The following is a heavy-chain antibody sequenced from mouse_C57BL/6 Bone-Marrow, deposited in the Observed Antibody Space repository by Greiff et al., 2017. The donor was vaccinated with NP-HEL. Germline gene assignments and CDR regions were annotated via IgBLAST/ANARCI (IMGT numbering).Heavy chain of an antibody. V-gene: IGHV1-18*01. CDR3: ARVFITTVVATDAMDY. J-gene: IGHJ4*01. D-gene: IGHD1-1*01. Sequence: EVQLQESGPELVKPGASVKIPCKASGYTFTDYNMDWVKQSHGKSLEWIGDINPNNGGTIYNQKFKGKATLTVDQSSSTAYMELRSLTSEDTAVYYCARVFITTVVATDAMDYWGQGTSVTVSS. CDR1: GYTFTDYN. CDR2: INPNNGGT.